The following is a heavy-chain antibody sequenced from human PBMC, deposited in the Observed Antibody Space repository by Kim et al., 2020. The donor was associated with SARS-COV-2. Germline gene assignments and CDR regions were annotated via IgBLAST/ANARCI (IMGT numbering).Heavy chain of an antibody. Sequence: SFNTSFYNFTDYFFTWVRQAPGQGLEWMGWNSPYNGNTIYAQKFEDRVTMSTDRATTTAYLELRRLRSDDTAIYYCATDKFYYDSSGDPDYWGRG. CDR2: NSPYNGNT. D-gene: IGHD3-22*01. J-gene: IGHJ4*02. CDR1: FYNFTDYF. CDR3: ATDKFYYDSSGDPDY. V-gene: IGHV1-18*01.